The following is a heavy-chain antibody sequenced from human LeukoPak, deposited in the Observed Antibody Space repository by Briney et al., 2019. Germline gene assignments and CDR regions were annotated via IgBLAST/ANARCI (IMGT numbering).Heavy chain of an antibody. CDR3: ARGTPEYYYGSGRPFDY. Sequence: SETLSLTCIVSGGSISSYYWSWIRQPPGKGLEWIGYIYYSGSTNYNPSLKSRVTISVDTSKNQFSLKLSSVTAADTAVYYCARGTPEYYYGSGRPFDYWGQGTLVTVSS. J-gene: IGHJ4*02. V-gene: IGHV4-59*01. CDR1: GGSISSYY. D-gene: IGHD3-10*01. CDR2: IYYSGST.